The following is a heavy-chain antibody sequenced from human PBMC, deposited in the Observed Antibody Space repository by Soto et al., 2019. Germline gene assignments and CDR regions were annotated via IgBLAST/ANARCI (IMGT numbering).Heavy chain of an antibody. J-gene: IGHJ5*02. CDR2: ISSSSSYI. Sequence: EVQLVESGGGLVKPGGSLRLSCAASGFTFSSYSMNWVRQAPGKGLEWVSSISSSSSYIYYADSVKGRFTISRDNAKNSLYLQMNSLRAEDTAVYDCARDRAIGPTLFLFDPWGQGTLVTVSS. D-gene: IGHD2-21*01. CDR1: GFTFSSYS. V-gene: IGHV3-21*01. CDR3: ARDRAIGPTLFLFDP.